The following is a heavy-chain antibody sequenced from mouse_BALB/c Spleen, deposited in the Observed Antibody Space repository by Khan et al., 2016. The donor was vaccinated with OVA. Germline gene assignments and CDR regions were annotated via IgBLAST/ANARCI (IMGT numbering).Heavy chain of an antibody. Sequence: VQLQQSGAELVKPGASVKLSCKASGYTFTSYYIYWVKQRPGQGLEWIGGINPSNGGTYFNEKFESKATLTVDKSSSTDFMQVSSLTSEDSAVYYCTRSGWAAFAYWGQGTLVTVSA. CDR2: INPSNGGT. V-gene: IGHV1S81*02. J-gene: IGHJ3*01. CDR3: TRSGWAAFAY. D-gene: IGHD1-1*02. CDR1: GYTFTSYY.